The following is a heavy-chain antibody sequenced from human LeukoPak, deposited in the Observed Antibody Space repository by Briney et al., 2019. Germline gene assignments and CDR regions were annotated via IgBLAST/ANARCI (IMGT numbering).Heavy chain of an antibody. J-gene: IGHJ5*02. CDR3: ARGWSGWSA. CDR1: GGSFSNYF. V-gene: IGHV4-34*01. CDR2: INHSGST. D-gene: IGHD6-19*01. Sequence: SETLSLTCAVYGGSFSNYFWTWIRQPTGKGLEWIGEINHSGSTNYNPSLKSRVTISVDTSKNHFSLELTSLTAADTAMYYCARGWSGWSAWGQGTLVIVSS.